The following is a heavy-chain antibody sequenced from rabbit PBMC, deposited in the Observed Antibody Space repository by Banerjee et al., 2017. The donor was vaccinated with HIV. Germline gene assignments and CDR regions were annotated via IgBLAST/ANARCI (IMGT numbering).Heavy chain of an antibody. CDR2: IDAGSSGTR. D-gene: IGHD2-1*01. J-gene: IGHJ4*01. CDR1: GFSFSSGYW. CDR3: GRMMPGDYFNL. Sequence: QEQLEESGGDLVKPEGSLTLTCTASGFSFSSGYWICWVRQAPGKGLEWTACIDAGSSGTRYYASWAKGRFTISKTSSTTVTLQMTSLAAADTATYLCGRMMPGDYFNLWGPGTLVTVS. V-gene: IGHV1S45*01.